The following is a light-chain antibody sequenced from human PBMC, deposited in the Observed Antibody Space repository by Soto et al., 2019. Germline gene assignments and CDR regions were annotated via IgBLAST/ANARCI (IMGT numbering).Light chain of an antibody. CDR3: QQHSRWPLT. CDR1: QSVSSS. CDR2: DAS. Sequence: EIVLTQSPATLSLSPGERATLSCRASQSVSSSLVWYQQKPGQAPRLLIYDASNRATGIAARFSGSGSGTDFTLTISSLEPEDFVVSYCQQHSRWPLTFGGGTKVEIK. V-gene: IGKV3-11*01. J-gene: IGKJ4*01.